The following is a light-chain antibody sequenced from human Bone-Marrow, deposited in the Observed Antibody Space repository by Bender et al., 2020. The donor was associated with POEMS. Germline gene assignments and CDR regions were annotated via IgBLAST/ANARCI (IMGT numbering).Light chain of an antibody. CDR2: GYN. J-gene: IGLJ3*02. CDR1: SSNTGSGYD. CDR3: QAYDRSLGGWV. V-gene: IGLV1-40*01. Sequence: QSVLTQPPSVSGAPGQRVTISCTGSSSNTGSGYDINWYQHLPGTAPKLLIYGYNNRPSGVPDRFSGSKSGTTASLAISRLQAEDEADYYCQAYDRSLGGWVFGGGTKVTVL.